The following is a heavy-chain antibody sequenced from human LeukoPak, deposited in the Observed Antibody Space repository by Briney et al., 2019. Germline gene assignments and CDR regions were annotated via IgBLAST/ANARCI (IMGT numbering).Heavy chain of an antibody. J-gene: IGHJ5*02. D-gene: IGHD2-2*01. V-gene: IGHV4-34*01. CDR2: INHSGST. CDR3: AGVVPAAIEDPISDP. Sequence: SSETLSLTCAVYGGSFSGYYWSWIRQPPGKGLEWIGEINHSGSTNYNPSLKSRVTISVDTSKNQFSLKLSSVTAADTAVYYCAGVVPAAIEDPISDPWGQGTLVTVFS. CDR1: GGSFSGYY.